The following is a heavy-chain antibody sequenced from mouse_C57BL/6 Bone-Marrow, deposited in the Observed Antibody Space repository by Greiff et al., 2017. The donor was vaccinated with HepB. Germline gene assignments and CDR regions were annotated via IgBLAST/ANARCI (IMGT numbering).Heavy chain of an antibody. J-gene: IGHJ2*01. CDR1: GFNIKNTY. CDR2: IDPANGNT. V-gene: IGHV14-3*01. D-gene: IGHD1-1*01. Sequence: VQLKESVAELVRPGASVKLSCTASGFNIKNTYMHWVKQRPEQGLEWIGRIDPANGNTKYAPKFQGKATITADTSSNTAYLQLSSLTSEDTAIYYCARGITTVVATGYFDYWGQGTTLTVSS. CDR3: ARGITTVVATGYFDY.